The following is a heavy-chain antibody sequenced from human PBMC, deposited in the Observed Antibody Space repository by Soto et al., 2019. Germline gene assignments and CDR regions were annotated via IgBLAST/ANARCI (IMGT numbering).Heavy chain of an antibody. CDR2: IWYDGSNK. CDR1: GFTFSSYG. J-gene: IGHJ6*02. Sequence: PGGSLRLSCAASGFTFSSYGMHWVRQAPGKGLEWVAVIWYDGSNKYYADSVKGRFTISRDNSKNTLYLQMNNLRVEDTAVYYCAKDLIVPGPLAGMDAWGQGTTVTVSS. CDR3: AKDLIVPGPLAGMDA. D-gene: IGHD1-26*01. V-gene: IGHV3-30*02.